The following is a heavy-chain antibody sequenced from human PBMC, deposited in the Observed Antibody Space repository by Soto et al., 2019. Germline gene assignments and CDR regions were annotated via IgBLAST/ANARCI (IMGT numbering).Heavy chain of an antibody. D-gene: IGHD4-17*01. J-gene: IGHJ4*02. CDR1: GGSISSYY. CDR3: SRRYGPGFDC. CDR2: IYYSGGT. V-gene: IGHV4-59*08. Sequence: QVQLQESGPGLVKPSETLSLTCTVSGGSISSYYWSWIRQPPGEGLEWIGYIYYSGGTNYNPSLKSRVRISVDTSKTQFSLKLSSVTAADTAVSYCSRRYGPGFDCWGEGTLVTVSS.